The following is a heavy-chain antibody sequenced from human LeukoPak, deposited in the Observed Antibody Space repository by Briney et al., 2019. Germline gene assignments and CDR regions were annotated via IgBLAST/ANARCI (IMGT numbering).Heavy chain of an antibody. Sequence: GGSLRLSCAASGFTFSDYAMSWVRQAPGKGLEWVSSMSISGGGTYYPESVKGRFSISRDNSKNMLYLQLNNLRADDRAVYYCAIGEPVSGNFHFFDFRGQGTLVTVSS. CDR2: MSISGGGT. CDR1: GFTFSDYA. D-gene: IGHD1-26*01. V-gene: IGHV3-23*01. J-gene: IGHJ4*02. CDR3: AIGEPVSGNFHFFDF.